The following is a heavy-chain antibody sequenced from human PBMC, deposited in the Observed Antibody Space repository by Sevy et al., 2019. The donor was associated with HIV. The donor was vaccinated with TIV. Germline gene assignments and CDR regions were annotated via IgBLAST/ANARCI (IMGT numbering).Heavy chain of an antibody. J-gene: IGHJ5*02. D-gene: IGHD5-12*01. CDR1: GGPISSYH. CDR2: IHYSGNT. V-gene: IGHV4-59*01. Sequence: SETLSLTCTVSGGPISSYHWSWIRQPPGKGLEYIGYIHYSGNTNYNPSLKSRVTISVDTSKNQFSLKLSSVTAADTAIYYCARAPPVRSGDDSLNWFDPWGQGTLVTVS. CDR3: ARAPPVRSGDDSLNWFDP.